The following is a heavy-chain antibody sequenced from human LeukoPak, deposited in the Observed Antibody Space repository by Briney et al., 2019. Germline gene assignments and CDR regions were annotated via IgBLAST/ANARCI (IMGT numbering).Heavy chain of an antibody. CDR1: GLTFSNAW. D-gene: IGHD2-2*01. J-gene: IGHJ3*02. Sequence: GGSLRLSCAASGLTFSNAWMDWVRQAPGKGLEWVGRMKSKIDGGTTDYAAPVKGRFTISRDDSKTPLYVQMNSLKTEDTAVYYCATSYQGAFDIWGQGTKVTVSS. V-gene: IGHV3-15*01. CDR2: MKSKIDGGTT. CDR3: ATSYQGAFDI.